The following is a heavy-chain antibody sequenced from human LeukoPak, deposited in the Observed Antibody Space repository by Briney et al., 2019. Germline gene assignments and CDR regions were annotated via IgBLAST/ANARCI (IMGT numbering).Heavy chain of an antibody. CDR2: ISWNSGSI. CDR1: GFTFDDYA. V-gene: IGHV3-9*01. D-gene: IGHD3-16*01. Sequence: PGRSLRLSCAASGFTFDDYAMPWVRQAPGKGLEWVSGISWNSGSIGYADSVKGRFTISRDNAKNSLYLQMNSLRAEDTALYYCAKDRLATYYDYVWGRGQAPGTLDYWGQGTLVTVSS. CDR3: AKDRLATYYDYVWGRGQAPGTLDY. J-gene: IGHJ4*02.